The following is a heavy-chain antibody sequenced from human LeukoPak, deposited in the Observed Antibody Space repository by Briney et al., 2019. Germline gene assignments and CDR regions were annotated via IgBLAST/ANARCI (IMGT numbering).Heavy chain of an antibody. V-gene: IGHV1-2*02. CDR2: INPNSGGT. D-gene: IGHD3-22*01. CDR1: GYTFTGYY. J-gene: IGHJ4*02. CDR3: ASGSSYDSSGRGFDY. Sequence: ASVKVSCKASGYTFTGYYMHWVRQAPGQGLEWRGWINPNSGGTNYAQKFQGRVTMTRDTSISTAYMELSRLRFDDRAVYYCASGSSYDSSGRGFDYWGQGTLVTVSS.